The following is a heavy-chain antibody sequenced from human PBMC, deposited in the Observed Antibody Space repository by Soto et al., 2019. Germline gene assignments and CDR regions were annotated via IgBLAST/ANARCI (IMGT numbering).Heavy chain of an antibody. D-gene: IGHD3-22*01. J-gene: IGHJ3*02. CDR2: IYSGGST. CDR3: ARNYDSTAGGAFVI. V-gene: IGHV3-53*01. CDR1: GFTVSSNY. Sequence: EVQLVESGGGLIQPGGSLRLSCAASGFTVSSNYMSWVRQAPGKGLEWVSVIYSGGSTYYADSVKGRFTISRDNSKNTLYLQMNSLRAEDTAVYYCARNYDSTAGGAFVIWGQGTMVTVSS.